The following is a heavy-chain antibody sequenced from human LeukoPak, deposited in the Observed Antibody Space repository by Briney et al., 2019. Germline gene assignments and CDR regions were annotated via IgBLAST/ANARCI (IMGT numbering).Heavy chain of an antibody. CDR3: AKDFFYDILTGSEPIDY. CDR2: ISGSGGST. CDR1: GFTFSSYA. D-gene: IGHD3-9*01. J-gene: IGHJ4*02. V-gene: IGHV3-23*01. Sequence: GGSLRLSCAASGFTFSSYAMSWVRQAPGKGLEWVSAISGSGGSTYYADSVKGRFTISRDNSKNTLYLQMNSLRAEDTAVYYCAKDFFYDILTGSEPIDYWGQGTLVTVSS.